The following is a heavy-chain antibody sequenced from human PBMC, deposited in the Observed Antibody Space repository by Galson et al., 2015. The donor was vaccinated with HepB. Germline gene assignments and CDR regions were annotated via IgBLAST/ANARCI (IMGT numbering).Heavy chain of an antibody. V-gene: IGHV1-18*01. CDR2: INAYSRKT. CDR3: ARGALVAVVDATQNNWFDP. J-gene: IGHJ5*02. D-gene: IGHD2-15*01. Sequence: SVKVSCKASGYTLSSYSITWVRQAPGQGLEWMGWINAYSRKTHYARQLQGRVTMTTDTSTSTAYMELRSLRSDDTAVYYCARGALVAVVDATQNNWFDPWGQGTLVTVSS. CDR1: GYTLSSYS.